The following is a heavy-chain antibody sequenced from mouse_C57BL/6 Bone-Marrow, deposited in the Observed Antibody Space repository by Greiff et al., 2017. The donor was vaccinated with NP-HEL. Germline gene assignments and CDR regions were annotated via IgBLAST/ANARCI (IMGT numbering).Heavy chain of an antibody. CDR2: IDPENGDT. Sequence: EVKVEESGAELVRPGASVKLSCTASGFNIKDDYMHWVKQRPEQGLEWIGWIDPENGDTEYASKFQGKATITADTSSNTAYLQLSSLTSEDTAVYYCTKCATTVVATRYFDVWGTGTTVTVSS. J-gene: IGHJ1*03. V-gene: IGHV14-4*01. CDR3: TKCATTVVATRYFDV. D-gene: IGHD1-1*01. CDR1: GFNIKDDY.